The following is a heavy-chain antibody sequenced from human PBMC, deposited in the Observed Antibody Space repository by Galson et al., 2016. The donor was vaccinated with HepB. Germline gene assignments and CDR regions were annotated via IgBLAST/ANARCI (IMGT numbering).Heavy chain of an antibody. J-gene: IGHJ3*01. CDR2: ISYLGISQ. CDR1: GYTFSSYI. CDR3: ARAGGTTSIFAFDP. Sequence: SLRLSCAASGYTFSSYIIHWVRQAPGKGLEWVSVISYLGISQDYADSVKGRFTISRDDSKNTLYLQLNGLRPEDTAVYYCARAGGTTSIFAFDPWGRGTLVTVSS. V-gene: IGHV3-30-3*02. D-gene: IGHD1-14*01.